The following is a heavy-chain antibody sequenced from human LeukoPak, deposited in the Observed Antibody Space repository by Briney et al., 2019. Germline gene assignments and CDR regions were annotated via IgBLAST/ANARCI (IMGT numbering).Heavy chain of an antibody. CDR1: GFTFSSYG. D-gene: IGHD3-3*01. CDR3: AREGPGFLEWSPPNWFDP. V-gene: IGHV3-30*02. CDR2: IRYDGSNK. J-gene: IGHJ5*02. Sequence: HTGGSLRLSCAASGFTFSSYGMHWVRQAPGKGLEWVAFIRYDGSNKYYADSVKGRFTISRDNAKNSLYLQMNSLRAEDTAVYYCAREGPGFLEWSPPNWFDPWGQGTLVTVSS.